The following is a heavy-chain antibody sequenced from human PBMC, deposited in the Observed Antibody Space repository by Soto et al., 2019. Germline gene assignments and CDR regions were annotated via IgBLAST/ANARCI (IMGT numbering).Heavy chain of an antibody. CDR1: GYSFTSYW. CDR3: VRHESSSGCYYYYMDV. D-gene: IGHD6-19*01. Sequence: ESLKISCKGSGYSFTSYWISWVRQMPGKGLEWMGIIYPGDSDTRYSPSFQGQVTISADKSISTAYLQWSSLKASDTAMYYCVRHESSSGCYYYYMDVWGKGPTVTVSS. J-gene: IGHJ6*03. V-gene: IGHV5-51*01. CDR2: IYPGDSDT.